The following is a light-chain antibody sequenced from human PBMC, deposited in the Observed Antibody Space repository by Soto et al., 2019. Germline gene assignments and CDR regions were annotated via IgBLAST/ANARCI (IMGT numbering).Light chain of an antibody. Sequence: EIVMTQSPVTLSVSPGERGTLSCRASQNVNINLAWYQQRPGQAPRVLIYGASNRASGIPDRFSGSGSGTDFTLTISSLEPDDFALYYCQQYKDWPPLTFGGGTRVEIK. V-gene: IGKV3D-15*01. CDR2: GAS. J-gene: IGKJ4*01. CDR3: QQYKDWPPLT. CDR1: QNVNIN.